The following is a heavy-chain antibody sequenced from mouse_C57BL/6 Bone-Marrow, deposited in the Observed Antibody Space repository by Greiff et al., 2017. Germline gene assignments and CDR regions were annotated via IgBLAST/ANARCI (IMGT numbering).Heavy chain of an antibody. CDR3: ARGLFDY. CDR2: IDPSDSYT. V-gene: IGHV1-69*01. J-gene: IGHJ2*01. Sequence: QVQLQQPGAELVMPGASVKLSCKASGYTFTSYWMHWVKQRPGQGLEWIGEIDPSDSYTNYNQKFTGQSTLTVDKSSSTAYMQLSSLTSEDSAVYYCARGLFDYWGQGTTLAVSS. CDR1: GYTFTSYW.